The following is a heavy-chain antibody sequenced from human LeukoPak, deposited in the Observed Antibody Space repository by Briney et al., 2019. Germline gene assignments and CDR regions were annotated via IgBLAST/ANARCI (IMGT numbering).Heavy chain of an antibody. Sequence: SETLSLTCTVSGGSTRSSYYYWGWIRQPPGKGLEWIGEINHSGSTNYNPSLKSRVTISVDTSKNQFSLKLSSVTAADTAVYYCAKVKSDFDYWGQGTLVTVSS. CDR2: INHSGST. J-gene: IGHJ4*02. CDR1: GGSTRSSYYY. CDR3: AKVKSDFDY. V-gene: IGHV4-39*07.